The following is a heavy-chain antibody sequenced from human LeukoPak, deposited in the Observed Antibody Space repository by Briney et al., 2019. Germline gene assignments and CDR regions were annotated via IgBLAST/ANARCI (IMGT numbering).Heavy chain of an antibody. D-gene: IGHD3-22*01. V-gene: IGHV3-23*01. CDR2: ISGSGGST. J-gene: IGHJ3*02. Sequence: QPGGSLRLSCAASGFTVSSNYMSWVRQAPGKGLEWVSAISGSGGSTYYADSVKGRFTISRDNSKNTLYLQMNSLRAEDTAVYYCAKIFYMIVVEGAFDIWGQGTMVTVSS. CDR1: GFTVSSNY. CDR3: AKIFYMIVVEGAFDI.